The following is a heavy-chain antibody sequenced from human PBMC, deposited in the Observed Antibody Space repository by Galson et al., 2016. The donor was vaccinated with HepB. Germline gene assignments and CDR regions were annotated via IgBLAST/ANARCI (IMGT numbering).Heavy chain of an antibody. Sequence: SLRLSCAASGFTFSSYEMHWVRQAPGKGLEWVSYISSSGNTIYYADSVKGRFTISRDNAKNSLYLQMNSLRAEDTAVYYCASYPGYFPGNWGQETLVTVSS. CDR3: ASYPGYFPGN. CDR1: GFTFSSYE. D-gene: IGHD3-9*01. CDR2: ISSSGNTI. J-gene: IGHJ4*02. V-gene: IGHV3-48*03.